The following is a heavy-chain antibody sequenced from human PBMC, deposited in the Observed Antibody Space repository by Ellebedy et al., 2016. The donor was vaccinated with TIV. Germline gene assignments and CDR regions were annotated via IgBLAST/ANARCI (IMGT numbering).Heavy chain of an antibody. CDR2: IYSGGTT. Sequence: GESLKISCAASWFNVSSNYMSWVRQAPGKGLEWDSVIYSGGTTSYADSVKCRFTISRHNSNTTLYLQMNSLRAEDTAIYYCASHLGQWLSGGFDYWGQGTLVTVSS. J-gene: IGHJ4*02. D-gene: IGHD6-19*01. CDR3: ASHLGQWLSGGFDY. CDR1: WFNVSSNY. V-gene: IGHV3-53*04.